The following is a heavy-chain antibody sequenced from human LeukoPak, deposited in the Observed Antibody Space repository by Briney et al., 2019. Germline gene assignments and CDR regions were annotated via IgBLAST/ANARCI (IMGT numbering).Heavy chain of an antibody. V-gene: IGHV4-39*01. CDR2: IYYSGST. D-gene: IGHD2-2*01. CDR3: ARSPAAIDC. Sequence: SETLSLTCTVSGGSISSSSYYWGWIRQPPGKGLEWIGSIYYSGSTYYNPSLKSRVTISVDTSKNQFSLKLSSVTAADTAVYYCARSPAAIDCWGQGTLVTVSS. J-gene: IGHJ4*02. CDR1: GGSISSSSYY.